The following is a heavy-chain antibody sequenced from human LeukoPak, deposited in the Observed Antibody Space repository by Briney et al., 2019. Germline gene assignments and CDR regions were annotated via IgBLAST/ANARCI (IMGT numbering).Heavy chain of an antibody. CDR2: ISSTGSYI. CDR1: GFTFSTYS. CDR3: ASLYGSGSLDAFDI. D-gene: IGHD3-10*01. J-gene: IGHJ3*02. Sequence: GSLRLSCAASGFTFSTYSMNWVRQAPGKGLEWVASISSTGSYIYYADSVKGRFTISRDNAKNSLYLQMNSLRAEDTAVYYCASLYGSGSLDAFDIWGQGTMVTVSS. V-gene: IGHV3-21*01.